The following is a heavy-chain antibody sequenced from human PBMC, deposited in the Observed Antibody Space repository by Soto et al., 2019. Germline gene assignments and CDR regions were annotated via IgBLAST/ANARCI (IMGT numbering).Heavy chain of an antibody. D-gene: IGHD6-13*01. CDR2: ISSSGSTI. J-gene: IGHJ6*02. CDR3: AREVEAAAGYYYGMDV. V-gene: IGHV3-21*01. CDR1: GFTFSSYS. Sequence: EVQLVESGGGLVKPGGSLRLSCAASGFTFSSYSMNWVRQAPGKGLEWVSSISSSGSTIYYADSVKGRFTISRDNAKNSLYLQMNSLRAEDTAVYYCAREVEAAAGYYYGMDVWGQGTTVTVSS.